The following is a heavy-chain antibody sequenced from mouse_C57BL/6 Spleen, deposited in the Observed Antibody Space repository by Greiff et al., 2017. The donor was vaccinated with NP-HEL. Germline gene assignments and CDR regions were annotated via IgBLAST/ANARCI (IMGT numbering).Heavy chain of an antibody. CDR1: GFTFSSYT. J-gene: IGHJ4*01. Sequence: EVQGVESGGGLVKPGGSLKLSCAASGFTFSSYTMSWVRQTPEKRLEWVATISGGGGNTYYPDSVKGRFTISRDNAKNTLYLQMSSLRSEDTALYYCARHGVLRPLAMDYWGQGTSVTVSS. CDR2: ISGGGGNT. D-gene: IGHD1-2*01. CDR3: ARHGVLRPLAMDY. V-gene: IGHV5-9*01.